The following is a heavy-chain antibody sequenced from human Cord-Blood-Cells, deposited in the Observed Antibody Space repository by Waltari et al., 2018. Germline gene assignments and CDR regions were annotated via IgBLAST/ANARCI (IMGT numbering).Heavy chain of an antibody. CDR2: IYSGGRT. D-gene: IGHD6-6*01. J-gene: IGHJ3*02. CDR1: GFTVSSNY. CDR3: ARGGYSSSSDAFDI. Sequence: EVQLVESGGGLIQPGGSLRLSCAASGFTVSSNYMSWVRQAPGKGLERVSVIYSGGRTYYADSVKGRFTISRDNSKNTLYLQMNSLRAEDTAVYYCARGGYSSSSDAFDIWGQGTMVTVSS. V-gene: IGHV3-53*01.